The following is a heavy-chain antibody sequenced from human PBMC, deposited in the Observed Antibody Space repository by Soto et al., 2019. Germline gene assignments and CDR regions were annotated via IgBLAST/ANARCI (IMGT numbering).Heavy chain of an antibody. J-gene: IGHJ6*02. D-gene: IGHD4-17*01. CDR3: ARDLDYGDYSDYYYYGMDV. CDR2: IWYDGSNK. Sequence: PGVSLRLSCAASGFTFSSYGMHWVRQAPGKGLEWVAVIWYDGSNKYYADSVKGRFTISRDNSKNTLYLQMNSLRAEDTAVYYCARDLDYGDYSDYYYYGMDVWGQGTTVTVSS. CDR1: GFTFSSYG. V-gene: IGHV3-33*01.